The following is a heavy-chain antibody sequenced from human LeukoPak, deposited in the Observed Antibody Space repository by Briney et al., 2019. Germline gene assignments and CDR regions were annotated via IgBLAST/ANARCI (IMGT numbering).Heavy chain of an antibody. J-gene: IGHJ4*02. D-gene: IGHD2-2*01. Sequence: ASVKVSCKASGGTFSSYAISWVRQAPGQGLEWMGRIIPILGIANYAQKFQGRVTITADKSTSTAYMELSSLRSEDTAVYYCASPYCSSTSCWEEWGQGTLVTVSS. CDR1: GGTFSSYA. CDR2: IIPILGIA. V-gene: IGHV1-69*04. CDR3: ASPYCSSTSCWEE.